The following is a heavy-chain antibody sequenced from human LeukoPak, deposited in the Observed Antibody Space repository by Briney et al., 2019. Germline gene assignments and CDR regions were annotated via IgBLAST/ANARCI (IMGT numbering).Heavy chain of an antibody. Sequence: AGGSLRLSCAASGFTFSSYSMNWVRQTPGKGLEWVSSISSSSIYIYYADSVKGRFTISRDNAKNSLYLQMNSLRAEDTAVYYCARGRVTMVRGATHYYYYGMDVWGQGTTVTVSS. CDR1: GFTFSSYS. V-gene: IGHV3-21*01. CDR3: ARGRVTMVRGATHYYYYGMDV. J-gene: IGHJ6*02. D-gene: IGHD3-10*01. CDR2: ISSSSIYI.